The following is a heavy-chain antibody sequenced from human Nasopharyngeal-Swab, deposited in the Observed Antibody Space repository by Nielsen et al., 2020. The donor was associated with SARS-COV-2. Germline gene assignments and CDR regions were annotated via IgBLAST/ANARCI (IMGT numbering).Heavy chain of an antibody. CDR3: TRDPDDYGSGSFYN. Sequence: GESLKISCAASGFTFSTYWMHWVRQAPGEGLVWVSRINSDGSSTRYADSVKGRFTISRDNAKNTLYLQMNSLRAEDTAMYYCTRDPDDYGSGSFYNWSQGTMVTVSS. CDR2: INSDGSST. J-gene: IGHJ3*02. V-gene: IGHV3-74*01. CDR1: GFTFSTYW. D-gene: IGHD3-10*01.